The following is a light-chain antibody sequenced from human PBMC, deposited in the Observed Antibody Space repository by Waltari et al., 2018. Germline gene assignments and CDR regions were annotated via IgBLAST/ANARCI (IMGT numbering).Light chain of an antibody. V-gene: IGLV2-23*01. CDR2: EER. CDR1: SSDVGGYSL. CDR3: CSYAGYSTYV. Sequence: QSALTQPASVSGSPGQSITISCTGTSSDVGGYSLVSWYQQHPGKAPKLILYEERKRPSGVSDRCSVFTAGNTASLTISGLQAEDEADYFCCSYAGYSTYVFGTGTKVTVL. J-gene: IGLJ1*01.